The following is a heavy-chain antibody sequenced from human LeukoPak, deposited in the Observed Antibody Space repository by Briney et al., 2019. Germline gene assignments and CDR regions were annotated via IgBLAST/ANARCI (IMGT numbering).Heavy chain of an antibody. CDR1: GFALKSYS. CDR2: ISSTSAYI. Sequence: PGGSLRLSCAGSGFALKSYSLTWVRQAPGKGLEWVSSISSTSAYIHYADSVKGRFTISRDNVDNVVYLEMNSLGAEDTATYYCARVAVSGPTGWFDSWGQGTLVIVSS. D-gene: IGHD2-8*02. CDR3: ARVAVSGPTGWFDS. V-gene: IGHV3-21*01. J-gene: IGHJ5*01.